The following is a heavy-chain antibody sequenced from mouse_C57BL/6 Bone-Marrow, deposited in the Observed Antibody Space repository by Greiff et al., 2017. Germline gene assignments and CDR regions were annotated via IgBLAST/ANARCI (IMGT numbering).Heavy chain of an antibody. Sequence: QVQLQQPGAELVKPGASVKLSCKASGYTFTSYWMQWVKQRPGQGLEWIGEIDPSDSYTNYNQKFKGKATLTVDTSSSTAYMQLSSLTSEDSAVYYCARGDYGYDGACWYFDVWGTGTTVTVSS. CDR3: ARGDYGYDGACWYFDV. D-gene: IGHD2-2*01. J-gene: IGHJ1*03. CDR2: IDPSDSYT. CDR1: GYTFTSYW. V-gene: IGHV1-50*01.